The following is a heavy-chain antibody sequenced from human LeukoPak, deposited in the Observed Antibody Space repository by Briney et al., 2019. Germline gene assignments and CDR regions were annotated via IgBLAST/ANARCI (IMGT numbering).Heavy chain of an antibody. Sequence: PGGSLRLSCAASGFTFISYAMSWVRQAPGKGLEWVSSISGSGGSSTYYADSVKGRFTISRDNSKNTLYLQMNSLRAEDTAVYYCERATCSGASFYRVDYWGQGTLVTVSS. J-gene: IGHJ4*02. CDR2: ISGSGGSST. CDR3: ERATCSGASFYRVDY. CDR1: GFTFISYA. D-gene: IGHD2-15*01. V-gene: IGHV3-23*01.